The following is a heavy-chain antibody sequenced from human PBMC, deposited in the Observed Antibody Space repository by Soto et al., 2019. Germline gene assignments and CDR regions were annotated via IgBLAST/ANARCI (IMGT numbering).Heavy chain of an antibody. D-gene: IGHD2-8*01. CDR3: ARDRCTNGVCYNETNPELDD. Sequence: GGSLRLSCAASGFTFSSYWMSWVRQAPGKGLEWVANIKQDGSEKYFVDSVKGRYTISRDKAKNSLYLEMNSLRADDTDVYYCARDRCTNGVCYNETNPELDDWGQGTLVTVSS. CDR1: GFTFSSYW. V-gene: IGHV3-7*01. CDR2: IKQDGSEK. J-gene: IGHJ4*02.